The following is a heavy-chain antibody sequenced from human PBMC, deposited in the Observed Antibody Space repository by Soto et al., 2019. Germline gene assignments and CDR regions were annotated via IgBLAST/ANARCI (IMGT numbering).Heavy chain of an antibody. D-gene: IGHD2-15*01. CDR1: GYTFISYA. V-gene: IGHV1-18*04. Sequence: ASVKVSCKASGYTFISYAISWVRQAPGQGLEWMGWINTYNGNTNYAQKLQGRVTMTTDTSTSTAYMELRSLRSDDTAVYYCARDRGYCSGGRCSSDWFDPWGRGTLVTVSS. CDR2: INTYNGNT. J-gene: IGHJ5*02. CDR3: ARDRGYCSGGRCSSDWFDP.